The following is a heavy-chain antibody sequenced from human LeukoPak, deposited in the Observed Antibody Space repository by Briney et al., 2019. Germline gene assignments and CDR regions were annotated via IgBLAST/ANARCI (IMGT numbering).Heavy chain of an antibody. CDR3: ARESPTYYYDSSGPDY. CDR1: GFTFSTYW. CDR2: INSDVRST. J-gene: IGHJ4*02. Sequence: GESLRLSCAASGFTFSTYWMHWVRQAPGKGLVWVSHINSDVRSTSYADSVKGRFTISRDNARNTLYLQMNSLRAEDTAVYYCARESPTYYYDSSGPDYWGQGTLVTVSS. V-gene: IGHV3-74*01. D-gene: IGHD3-22*01.